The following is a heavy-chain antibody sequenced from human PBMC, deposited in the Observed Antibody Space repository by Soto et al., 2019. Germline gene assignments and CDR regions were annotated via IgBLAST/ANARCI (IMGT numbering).Heavy chain of an antibody. CDR3: ARDRAQYGMDV. D-gene: IGHD3-10*01. Sequence: QVQLQQSGPRLVKPSQTLSLTCAISGDSVSSKSGAWNWIRQSPSRGLEWLGRTYYRTNWHNDSAGSVRSRIIINPDTSKNHFSLQLHSVTPEDTAVYYCARDRAQYGMDVWGQGTTVTVSS. CDR1: GDSVSSKSGA. CDR2: TYYRTNWHN. J-gene: IGHJ6*02. V-gene: IGHV6-1*01.